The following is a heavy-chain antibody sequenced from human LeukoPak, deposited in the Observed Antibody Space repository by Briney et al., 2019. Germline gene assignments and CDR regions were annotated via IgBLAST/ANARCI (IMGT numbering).Heavy chain of an antibody. CDR1: GFTFSNYP. J-gene: IGHJ2*01. V-gene: IGHV4-4*02. D-gene: IGHD3-3*01. CDR3: AREDYDDSGAWYFDL. CDR2: IYHSGST. Sequence: SLRLSCAASGFTFSNYPMHWVRQAPGKGLEWIGEIYHSGSTNYNPSLKSRVTISVDKSKNQFSLKLSSVTAADTAVCYCAREDYDDSGAWYFDLWGRGTLVTVSS.